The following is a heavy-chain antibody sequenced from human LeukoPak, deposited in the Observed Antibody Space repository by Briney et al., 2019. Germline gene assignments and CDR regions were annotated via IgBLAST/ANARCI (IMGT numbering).Heavy chain of an antibody. CDR1: GFTFSSYS. Sequence: GGSLRLSYAASGFTFSSYSMNWVRQAPGKGLEWVSSISSSSSYIYYADSVKGRYTISRDNAKNSLYLQMNSLRAEDTAVYYCARDSSGYWDFDYWGQGTLVTVSS. J-gene: IGHJ4*02. CDR2: ISSSSSYI. CDR3: ARDSSGYWDFDY. V-gene: IGHV3-21*01. D-gene: IGHD3-22*01.